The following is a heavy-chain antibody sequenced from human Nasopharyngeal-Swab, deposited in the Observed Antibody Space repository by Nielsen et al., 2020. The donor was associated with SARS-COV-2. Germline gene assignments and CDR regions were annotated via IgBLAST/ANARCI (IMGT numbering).Heavy chain of an antibody. D-gene: IGHD3-3*01. Sequence: ESLKISCTVSGGSISSYYWSWIRQPPGKGLEWIGYIYYSGSTNYNPSLKSRVTISVDTSKNQFSLKLSSVTAADTAVYYCARANIPEITIFGVVRRTGMDVWGQGTTVTVSS. CDR3: ARANIPEITIFGVVRRTGMDV. CDR1: GGSISSYY. J-gene: IGHJ6*02. CDR2: IYYSGST. V-gene: IGHV4-59*01.